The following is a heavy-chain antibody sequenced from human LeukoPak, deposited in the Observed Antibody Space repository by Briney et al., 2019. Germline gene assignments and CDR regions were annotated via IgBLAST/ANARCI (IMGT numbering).Heavy chain of an antibody. CDR1: GGSISSGSYY. CDR2: IYTSGST. J-gene: IGHJ6*03. V-gene: IGHV4-61*02. CDR3: ARDQTGYYYMDV. Sequence: SETLSLTCTVSGGSISSGSYYWSWIRQPAGKGLEWIGRIYTSGSTNYNPSLKSRDTISVDTSKNQFSLKLSSVTAADTAVYYCARDQTGYYYMDVWGKGTTVTISS.